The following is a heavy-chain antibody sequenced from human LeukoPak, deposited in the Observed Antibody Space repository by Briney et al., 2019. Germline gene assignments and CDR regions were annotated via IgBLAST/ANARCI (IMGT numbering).Heavy chain of an antibody. J-gene: IGHJ4*02. D-gene: IGHD3-22*01. CDR3: ARDPTYYYDSRPKFFDY. V-gene: IGHV3-21*01. CDR2: ISSSSSYI. Sequence: GRSLRLSCAASGFTFSSYGMHWVRQAPGKGLEWVSSISSSSSYIYYADSVKGRFTISRDNAKNSLYLQMNGLRAEDTAVYYCARDPTYYYDSRPKFFDYWGQGTLVTVSS. CDR1: GFTFSSYG.